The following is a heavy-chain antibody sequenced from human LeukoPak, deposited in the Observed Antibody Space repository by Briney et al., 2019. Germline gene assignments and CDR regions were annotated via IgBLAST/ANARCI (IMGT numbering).Heavy chain of an antibody. Sequence: PSETLSLTCAVYGGSFSGYYWSWIRQPPGKGLEWIGEINHSGSTNYNPSLKSRVTISVDTSKNQFSLKLSSVTAADTAVYYCARVRITMIVVVIRDPRGFDYWGQGTLVTVSS. CDR1: GGSFSGYY. J-gene: IGHJ4*02. CDR2: INHSGST. V-gene: IGHV4-34*01. CDR3: ARVRITMIVVVIRDPRGFDY. D-gene: IGHD3-22*01.